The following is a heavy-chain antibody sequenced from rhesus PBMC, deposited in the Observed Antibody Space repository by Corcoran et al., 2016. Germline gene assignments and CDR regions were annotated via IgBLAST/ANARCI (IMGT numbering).Heavy chain of an antibody. Sequence: QVQLQESGPGVVKPSETLSLTCAVSGGSISDSYRWSWIRQPPGKGLEWIGYIYGSSTSTNYTPSLKRRVTISKDTSKNQFSLKLSAVTAADTAVYYCARGVGAAAGIDYWGQGVLVTVSS. CDR2: IYGSSTST. J-gene: IGHJ4*01. D-gene: IGHD6-25*01. CDR1: GGSISDSYR. V-gene: IGHV4S10*01. CDR3: ARGVGAAAGIDY.